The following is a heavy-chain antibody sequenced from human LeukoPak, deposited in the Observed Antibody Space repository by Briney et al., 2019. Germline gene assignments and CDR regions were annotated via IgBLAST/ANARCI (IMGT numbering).Heavy chain of an antibody. CDR1: GFTFSSYA. V-gene: IGHV3-23*01. CDR3: AKAPAALIKGSFDY. J-gene: IGHJ4*02. D-gene: IGHD2-2*01. Sequence: GASLRLSCEASGFTFSSYALSWVRQAPGKGLEWVSAISASGGSTYYADSVKGRFTISRDNSKNTLYLQMSSLRDEDTAVYYCAKAPAALIKGSFDYWGQETLVTVSS. CDR2: ISASGGST.